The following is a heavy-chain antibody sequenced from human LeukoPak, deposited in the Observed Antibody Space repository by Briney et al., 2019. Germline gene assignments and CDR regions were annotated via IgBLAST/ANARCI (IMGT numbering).Heavy chain of an antibody. J-gene: IGHJ5*02. CDR1: GFTFSSYS. D-gene: IGHD6-19*01. CDR2: ISSSSSYI. V-gene: IGHV3-21*01. CDR3: AREMLAAVAAQS. Sequence: GGSLRLSCAASGFTFSSYSMNWVRQAPGKGLEWVSSISSSSSYIYYADSVKGRFTISRDNAKNSLYLQMDSLRAEDTAVYYCAREMLAAVAAQSWGQGTLVTVSS.